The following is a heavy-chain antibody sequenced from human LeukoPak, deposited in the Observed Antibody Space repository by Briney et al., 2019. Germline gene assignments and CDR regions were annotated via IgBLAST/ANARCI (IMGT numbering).Heavy chain of an antibody. CDR3: ARGGGYCSSTSCYGPDY. CDR1: GFTFSSYS. Sequence: GGSLRLSCAASGFTFSSYSMNWVRQAPGKGLEWVSYISSSSSTIYYADSVKGRFTISRDNAKNSLYLQMNSLRAEDTAVYYCARGGGYCSSTSCYGPDYWGQGTLVTVSS. V-gene: IGHV3-48*04. CDR2: ISSSSSTI. D-gene: IGHD2-2*01. J-gene: IGHJ4*02.